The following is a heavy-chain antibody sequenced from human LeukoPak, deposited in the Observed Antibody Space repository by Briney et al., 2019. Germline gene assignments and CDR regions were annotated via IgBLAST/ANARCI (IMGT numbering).Heavy chain of an antibody. CDR3: ARDHAYRTDY. D-gene: IGHD2-2*01. CDR2: INQDESNK. Sequence: GGSLRLSCAASGFSFSNDWMCSVRQAPGKGLEWVANINQDESNKYYVDSVKGRFTISRDNAKNSLYLQMSSLRAEDAAVYYCARDHAYRTDYWGQGTLGTVSS. J-gene: IGHJ4*02. V-gene: IGHV3-7*01. CDR1: GFSFSNDW.